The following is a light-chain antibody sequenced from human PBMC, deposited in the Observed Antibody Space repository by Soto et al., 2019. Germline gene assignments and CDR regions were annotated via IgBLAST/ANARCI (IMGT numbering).Light chain of an antibody. V-gene: IGKV3-15*01. J-gene: IGKJ1*01. CDR3: QQYNTWPWT. CDR1: QTVSNK. CDR2: DAS. Sequence: EIVMTQSPATMSVSPGEKTTLSCRADQTVSNKLVWYQQRPGQAPSLLIYDASFRVSGIPARFSGSGSGTDFTLTISSLQSEDFEMYYCQQYNTWPWTFGQGTNVEV.